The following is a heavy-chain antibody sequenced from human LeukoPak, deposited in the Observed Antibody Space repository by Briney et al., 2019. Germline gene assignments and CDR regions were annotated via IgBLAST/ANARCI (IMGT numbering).Heavy chain of an antibody. J-gene: IGHJ4*02. CDR3: VGRGSSGWYQGGFDY. CDR1: GFTVSSNY. D-gene: IGHD6-19*01. Sequence: GGSLRLSCAASGFTVSSNYMSWVRQAPGKGLEWVSVIYSGGSTYYADSVKGRFTISRDNSKNTLYLQINSLRAEDTAVYYCVGRGSSGWYQGGFDYWGQGTLVTVSS. CDR2: IYSGGST. V-gene: IGHV3-66*01.